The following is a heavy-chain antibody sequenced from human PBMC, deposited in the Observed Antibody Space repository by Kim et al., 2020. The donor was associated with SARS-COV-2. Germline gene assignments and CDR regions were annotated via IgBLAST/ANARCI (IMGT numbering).Heavy chain of an antibody. CDR3: ARDYSSSPNDYYYYGMDV. J-gene: IGHJ6*04. CDR1: GFTFSSYA. D-gene: IGHD6-6*01. CDR2: ISYDGSNK. V-gene: IGHV3-30*04. Sequence: GGFLRLSCAASGFTFSSYAMHWVRQAPGKGLEWVAVISYDGSNKHYVDSVTGRFTISRDNSKNTLYLQMNSLRAEDKAVYYCARDYSSSPNDYYYYGMDVLSKGTTVTVSS.